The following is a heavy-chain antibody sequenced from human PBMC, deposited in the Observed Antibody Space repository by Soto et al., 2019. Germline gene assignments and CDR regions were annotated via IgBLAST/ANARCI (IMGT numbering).Heavy chain of an antibody. Sequence: QVQLVQSGAEVKKPGSSVKVSCKASGGTFSSYTISWVRQAPGQGLEWMRRIIPIRGIANYAQKFQGRVTITADKATSTASMELSSLRSEDTAVYYCAATGGGGAFDIWGQGTMVTVSS. CDR3: AATGGGGAFDI. CDR2: IIPIRGIA. D-gene: IGHD3-10*01. V-gene: IGHV1-69*02. J-gene: IGHJ3*02. CDR1: GGTFSSYT.